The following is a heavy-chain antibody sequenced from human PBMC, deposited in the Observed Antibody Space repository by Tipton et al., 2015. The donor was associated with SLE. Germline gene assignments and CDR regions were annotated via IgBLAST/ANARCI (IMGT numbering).Heavy chain of an antibody. J-gene: IGHJ4*02. CDR2: IYYSGTT. D-gene: IGHD3-10*01. CDR3: ARRGVGPYGSGSYVDY. CDR1: GGSISSSSHY. V-gene: IGHV4-39*07. Sequence: TLSLTCTVSGGSISSSSHYWGWIRQPPGKGLEWIGSIYYSGTTYYNPSLKSRVTISVDTSKNQFSLKLSSVTAADTAVYYCARRGVGPYGSGSYVDYWGQGTLVTVSS.